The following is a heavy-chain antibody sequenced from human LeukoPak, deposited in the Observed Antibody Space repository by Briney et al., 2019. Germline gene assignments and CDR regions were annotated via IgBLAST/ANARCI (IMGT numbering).Heavy chain of an antibody. D-gene: IGHD5/OR15-5a*01. CDR1: AFTFSSYA. CDR3: ARDRSRYYGMDV. J-gene: IGHJ6*02. Sequence: GRSLRLSCAASAFTFSSYAMHCVRQAPGKGLEWVAVISYDGSNKYYADSVKGGFTISRDNSKNTLYLQMNSLRAEDTAVYYCARDRSRYYGMDVWGQGTTVTVSS. CDR2: ISYDGSNK. V-gene: IGHV3-30-3*01.